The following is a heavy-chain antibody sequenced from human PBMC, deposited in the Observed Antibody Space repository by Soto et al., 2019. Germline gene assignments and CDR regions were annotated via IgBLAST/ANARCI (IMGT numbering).Heavy chain of an antibody. CDR3: ARHEGVHARHPPIYYYYYMDV. Sequence: SETLSLTCTVSGGSISSSSYYWGWIRQPPGKGLEWIGSIYYSGSTYYNPSLKSRVTISVDTSKNQFSLKLSSVTAADTAVYYCARHEGVHARHPPIYYYYYMDVWGKGTTVTVSS. J-gene: IGHJ6*03. CDR2: IYYSGST. CDR1: GGSISSSSYY. V-gene: IGHV4-39*01. D-gene: IGHD6-6*01.